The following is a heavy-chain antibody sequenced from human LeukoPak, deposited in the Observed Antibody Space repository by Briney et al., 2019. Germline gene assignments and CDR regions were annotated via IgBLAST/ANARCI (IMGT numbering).Heavy chain of an antibody. J-gene: IGHJ1*01. Sequence: SQTLSLTCAISGDSVSSNSAAWNWIRQSPSRGLEWLGRTYYRSKWYNDYAVSVKSRITINPDTSKNQFSLQLNSATPEDTAVYYCASTLQKRGYFQHWGQGTLVTVSS. CDR2: TYYRSKWYN. V-gene: IGHV6-1*01. CDR1: GDSVSSNSAA. CDR3: ASTLQKRGYFQH.